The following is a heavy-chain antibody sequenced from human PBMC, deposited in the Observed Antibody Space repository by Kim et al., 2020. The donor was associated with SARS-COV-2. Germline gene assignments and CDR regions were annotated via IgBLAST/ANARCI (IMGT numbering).Heavy chain of an antibody. V-gene: IGHV3-33*03. Sequence: YADSVKGRFTMSRDNAKNTLYVQMNSLRAEDTAVYYCAKAARDGLLTDYWGRGTPGHRLP. J-gene: IGHJ4*02. CDR3: AKAARDGLLTDY.